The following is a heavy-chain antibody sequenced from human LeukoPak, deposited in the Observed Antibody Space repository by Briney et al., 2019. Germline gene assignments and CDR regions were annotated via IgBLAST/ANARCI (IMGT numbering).Heavy chain of an antibody. Sequence: GGSLRLSCAASGLTFSSYSMNWVRQAPGKGLEWVSSISSSSSYIYYADSVKGRFTISRDNAKNSLYLQMNSLRAEDTAVYYCARARIQTTHAFDYWGQGTLVTVSS. D-gene: IGHD5-18*01. CDR1: GLTFSSYS. CDR2: ISSSSSYI. CDR3: ARARIQTTHAFDY. J-gene: IGHJ4*02. V-gene: IGHV3-21*01.